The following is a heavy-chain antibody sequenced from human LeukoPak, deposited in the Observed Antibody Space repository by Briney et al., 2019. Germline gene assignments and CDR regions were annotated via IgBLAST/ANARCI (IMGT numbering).Heavy chain of an antibody. CDR2: IYYSGST. CDR3: ARAYYDFWSGYFDP. D-gene: IGHD3-3*01. CDR1: GGSISSNN. V-gene: IGHV4-59*01. J-gene: IGHJ5*02. Sequence: SETLSLTCTVSGGSISSNNWSWIRQPPGKGLEWIGYIYYSGSTNYNPSLKSRVTISVDTSKNQFSLKLSSVTAADTAVYYCARAYYDFWSGYFDPWGQGTLVTVSS.